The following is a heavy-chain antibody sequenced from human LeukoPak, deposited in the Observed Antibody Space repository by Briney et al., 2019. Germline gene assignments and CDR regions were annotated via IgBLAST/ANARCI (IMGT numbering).Heavy chain of an antibody. CDR1: GFTFNNYA. V-gene: IGHV3-23*01. CDR3: AKQRSEVVVAATNY. Sequence: GGSLRLSCAASGFTFNNYAMGWVRQTPGKGLEWVSGITGNGRSTYYADSVKGRFTISRDNSKNTLYLQVNSLRAEDTAAYFCAKQRSEVVVAATNYWGQGTLVTVSS. CDR2: ITGNGRST. D-gene: IGHD2-15*01. J-gene: IGHJ4*02.